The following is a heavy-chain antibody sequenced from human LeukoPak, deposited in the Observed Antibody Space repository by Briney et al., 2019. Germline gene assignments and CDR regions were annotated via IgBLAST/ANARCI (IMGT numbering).Heavy chain of an antibody. CDR1: GYSFTNYW. Sequence: GEALKISCKGSGYSFTNYWIGLVRQVPGKGLEWMGIIYPGYSDTTYSPSFQGQVTISADKSLSTAYLQWSSLKASDTAMYYCARHSNSYGQWGQGTLVTVSS. CDR2: IYPGYSDT. CDR3: ARHSNSYGQ. V-gene: IGHV5-51*01. D-gene: IGHD5-18*01. J-gene: IGHJ4*02.